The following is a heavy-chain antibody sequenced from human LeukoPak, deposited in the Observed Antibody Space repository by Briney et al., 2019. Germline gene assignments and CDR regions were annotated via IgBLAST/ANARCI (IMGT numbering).Heavy chain of an antibody. CDR1: GFTFDDYA. CDR3: ARDLSDDYGDYGVFGD. V-gene: IGHV3-9*01. Sequence: PGGSLRLSCAASGFTFDDYAMHWVRQAPGKGLEWVSGISWNSGSIGYADSVKGRFTISRDNAKNSLYLQMNSLRAEDTAVYYCARDLSDDYGDYGVFGDWGQGTLVTVSS. D-gene: IGHD4-17*01. CDR2: ISWNSGSI. J-gene: IGHJ4*02.